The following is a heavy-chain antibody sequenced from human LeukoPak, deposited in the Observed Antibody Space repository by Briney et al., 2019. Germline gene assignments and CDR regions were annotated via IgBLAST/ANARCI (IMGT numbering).Heavy chain of an antibody. J-gene: IGHJ4*02. V-gene: IGHV1-46*01. CDR1: GYTFTDYY. Sequence: ATVKISCKASGYTFTDYYMHWVRQAPGQGLEWMGIINPSGGSTSYAQKFQGRVTMTRDTSTSTVYMELSSLRSEDTAVYYCARGYYGDIDYWGQGTLVTVSS. CDR3: ARGYYGDIDY. CDR2: INPSGGST. D-gene: IGHD4-17*01.